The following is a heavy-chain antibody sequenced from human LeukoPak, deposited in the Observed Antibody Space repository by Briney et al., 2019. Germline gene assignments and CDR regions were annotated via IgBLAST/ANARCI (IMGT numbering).Heavy chain of an antibody. V-gene: IGHV1-69*05. CDR3: AMYSSGWTNFDY. Sequence: SVKVPCKASGGTFSSYAISWVRQAPGQGLEWMGGIIPIFGTANYAQKFQGRVTITTDESTSTAYMELSSLRSEDTAVYYCAMYSSGWTNFDYWGQGTLVTVSS. D-gene: IGHD6-19*01. CDR1: GGTFSSYA. J-gene: IGHJ4*02. CDR2: IIPIFGTA.